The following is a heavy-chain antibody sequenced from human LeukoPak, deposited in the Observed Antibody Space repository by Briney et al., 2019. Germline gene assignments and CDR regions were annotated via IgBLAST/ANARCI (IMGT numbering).Heavy chain of an antibody. CDR3: ARGTFGGAFDI. CDR1: GSTFSSYW. CDR2: IKQDGSEK. D-gene: IGHD2/OR15-2a*01. Sequence: GGSLRLSCAASGSTFSSYWMSWVRQAPGKGLEWVANIKQDGSEKYYVDSVKGRFTISRDNAKNSLYLQMNSLRAEDTAVYYCARGTFGGAFDIWGQGTMVTVSS. J-gene: IGHJ3*02. V-gene: IGHV3-7*01.